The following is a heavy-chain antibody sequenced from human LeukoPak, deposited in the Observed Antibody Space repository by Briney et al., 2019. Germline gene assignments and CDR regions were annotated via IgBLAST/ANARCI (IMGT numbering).Heavy chain of an antibody. CDR3: ARAVEMATIIDY. J-gene: IGHJ4*02. V-gene: IGHV1-8*02. CDR1: GYTFTSYY. CDR2: MNPNSGNT. Sequence: ASVKVSCKASGYTFTSYYIHWVRQAPGQGLEWMGWMNPNSGNTGYAQKFQGRVTMTRNTSISTAYMELSSLRSEDTAVYYCARAVEMATIIDYWGQGTLVTVSS. D-gene: IGHD5-24*01.